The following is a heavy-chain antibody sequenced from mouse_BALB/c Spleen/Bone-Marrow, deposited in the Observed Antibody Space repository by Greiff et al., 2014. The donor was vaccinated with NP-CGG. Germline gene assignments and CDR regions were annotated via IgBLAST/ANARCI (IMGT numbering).Heavy chain of an antibody. CDR3: AREVYGSWFAY. V-gene: IGHV1-4*01. CDR1: GYTFAYYT. CDR2: INPSSGYT. Sequence: VQLVESGAELARPGASVKMSCKASGYTFAYYTVHWVKQRPGQGLEWIGYINPSSGYTNYNQKFKDKATLTTDKSSSTAYMQLSSLTSEDSAVYYCAREVYGSWFAYWGQGTLVTASA. J-gene: IGHJ3*01. D-gene: IGHD2-2*01.